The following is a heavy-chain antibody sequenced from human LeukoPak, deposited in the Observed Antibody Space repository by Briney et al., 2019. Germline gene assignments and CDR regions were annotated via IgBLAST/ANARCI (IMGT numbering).Heavy chain of an antibody. V-gene: IGHV4-39*01. CDR2: IYYSGST. CDR3: ARLRIMAPFDP. Sequence: SETLSLTCTVSGGSISSSSYYWGWIRQPPGKGLEWIGSIYYSGSTYYNPSLKSRVTISVDTSKNQFSLKLSSVTAADTAVYYCARLRIMAPFDPWGQGTLVTVSS. J-gene: IGHJ5*02. D-gene: IGHD5-24*01. CDR1: GGSISSSSYY.